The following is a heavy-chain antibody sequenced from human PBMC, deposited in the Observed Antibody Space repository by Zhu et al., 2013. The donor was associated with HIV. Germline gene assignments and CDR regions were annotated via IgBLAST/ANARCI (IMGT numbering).Heavy chain of an antibody. CDR3: ARVGRGSSTYFYDMDL. CDR1: GYTFSDFY. CDR2: INPKSGVT. V-gene: IGHV1-2*02. D-gene: IGHD6-6*01. J-gene: IGHJ6*02. Sequence: QVQLVQSGADVKKPGASVKVSCQASGYTFSDFYMHWVRQAPGQGLEWVGWINPKSGVTNYAQKFQGRVTMSRDTSISTAYMELYRLRSDDTAVYYCARVGRGSSTYFYDMDLWGQGTTVTAS.